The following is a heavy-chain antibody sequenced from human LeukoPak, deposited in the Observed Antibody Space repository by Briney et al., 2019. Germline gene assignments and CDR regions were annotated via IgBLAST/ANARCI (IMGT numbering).Heavy chain of an antibody. CDR1: GFTFSSYA. Sequence: GGSLRLSCAASGFTFSSYALTWVRQAPGKGLEWVSGISVNDGNPYYADSVKGRFTISRDNSKDTVYLQMNSLRAEDTALYYCARGRTYSGSTADAFDIWGQGTMVTVSS. CDR3: ARGRTYSGSTADAFDI. V-gene: IGHV3-23*01. D-gene: IGHD1-26*01. CDR2: ISVNDGNP. J-gene: IGHJ3*02.